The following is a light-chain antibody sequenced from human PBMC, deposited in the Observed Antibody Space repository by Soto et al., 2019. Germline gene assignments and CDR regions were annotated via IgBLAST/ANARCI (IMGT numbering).Light chain of an antibody. CDR1: QSVSSN. Sequence: EIVMTQFPATLSVSPGERATLSCRASQSVSSNLVWYQQKPGQPPRLLIYGASTRATGIPARFSGSGSGTKFTLTINSLQSEDFAVYYCQQYNNWPPRTFGQGTKVEIK. J-gene: IGKJ1*01. V-gene: IGKV3-15*01. CDR3: QQYNNWPPRT. CDR2: GAS.